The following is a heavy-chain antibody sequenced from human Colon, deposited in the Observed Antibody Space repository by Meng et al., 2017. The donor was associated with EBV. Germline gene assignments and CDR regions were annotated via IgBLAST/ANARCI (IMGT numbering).Heavy chain of an antibody. CDR2: IYHGVNI. D-gene: IGHD3-10*01. CDR1: GDSITSGDYS. CDR3: VRDTRRGGGWFDP. J-gene: IGHJ5*02. V-gene: IGHV4-30-2*01. Sequence: QVQVQEYVSGLVRPSPTLSLTCAVSGDSITSGDYSWTWIRQPPGKGLEWIGYIYHGVNIYYTPSLRSRVTISVDKSRNQFSLKLTSVSAADTAVYYCVRDTRRGGGWFDPWGQGTLVTVSS.